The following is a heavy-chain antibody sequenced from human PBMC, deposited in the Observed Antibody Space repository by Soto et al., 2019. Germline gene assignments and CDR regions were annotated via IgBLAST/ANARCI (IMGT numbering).Heavy chain of an antibody. J-gene: IGHJ4*02. D-gene: IGHD3-9*01. CDR3: ARGDDILTGYSEYYFDY. CDR1: GYTFTSHG. CDR2: ISACNGNT. V-gene: IGHV1-18*04. Sequence: GASVKVSCKASGYTFTSHGISWVRQAPGQGLEWMGWISACNGNTNYAQKLQGRVTMTTDTPTSTAYMELSRLRSDDTAVYYCARGDDILTGYSEYYFDYWGQGTLVTVSS.